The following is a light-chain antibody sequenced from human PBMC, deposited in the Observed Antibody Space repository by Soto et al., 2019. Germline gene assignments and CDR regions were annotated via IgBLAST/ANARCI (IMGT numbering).Light chain of an antibody. V-gene: IGKV3-20*01. CDR3: QKYDSSPRT. J-gene: IGKJ1*01. CDR1: QSVSSSY. Sequence: ELVLTKSPGTLTLSPGDRATLSCRGSQSVSSSYLAWYQQKTGQAPRLLIYNEFNWATGVPYRFSGSGSGTDLNLTITTLEPEDFAVYYCQKYDSSPRTCGLGTKVDIK. CDR2: NEF.